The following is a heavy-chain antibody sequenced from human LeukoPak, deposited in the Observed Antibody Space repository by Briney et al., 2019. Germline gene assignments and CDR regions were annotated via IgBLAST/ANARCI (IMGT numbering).Heavy chain of an antibody. Sequence: PSETLSLTCTVSGGSISSYYWSWIRQPPGKGLEWIGYIYYSGSTNYNPSLKSRVTISVDTSKNQFSLKLSSVTAADTAVYYCARVSHYYDSSGYYTNWFDPWGQGTLVTVSS. J-gene: IGHJ5*02. CDR2: IYYSGST. CDR3: ARVSHYYDSSGYYTNWFDP. V-gene: IGHV4-59*01. D-gene: IGHD3-22*01. CDR1: GGSISSYY.